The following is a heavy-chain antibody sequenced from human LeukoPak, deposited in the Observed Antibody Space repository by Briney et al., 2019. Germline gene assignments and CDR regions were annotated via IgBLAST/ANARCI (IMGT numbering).Heavy chain of an antibody. V-gene: IGHV4-39*07. Sequence: PSETLSLTCTVSGGSISSSTYYWGWIRQPPGEGLEWIGRIYTSGSTNYNPSLKSRVTMSVDTSKNQFSLKLSSVTAADTAVYYCAGGYNYGLSSYYGMDVWGQGTTVTVSS. CDR1: GGSISSSTYY. CDR2: IYTSGST. D-gene: IGHD5-18*01. CDR3: AGGYNYGLSSYYGMDV. J-gene: IGHJ6*02.